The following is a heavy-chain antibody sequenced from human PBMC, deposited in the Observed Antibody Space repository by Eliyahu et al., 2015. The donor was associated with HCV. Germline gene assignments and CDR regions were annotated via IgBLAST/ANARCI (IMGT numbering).Heavy chain of an antibody. Sequence: QLQLQESGPGLVKPSETLSLTCTVSGGSIXSRSYYWGXXRXPPGKGLEWIGGTYYSGSTYYNPSLKSRVTISVDTSKNQFSLKLSSVTAADTAVYYCAKTMDTGWYYYGMDVWGQGTTVTVSS. CDR1: GGSIXSRSYY. CDR2: TYYSGST. V-gene: IGHV4-39*07. CDR3: AKTMDTGWYYYGMDV. J-gene: IGHJ6*02. D-gene: IGHD5-18*01.